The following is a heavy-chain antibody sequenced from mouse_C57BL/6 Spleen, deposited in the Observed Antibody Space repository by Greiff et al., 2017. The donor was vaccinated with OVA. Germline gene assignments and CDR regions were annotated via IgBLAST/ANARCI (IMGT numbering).Heavy chain of an antibody. CDR3: AREDNYYGSSPHFDY. CDR2: IYPGDGDT. J-gene: IGHJ2*01. D-gene: IGHD1-1*01. CDR1: GYAFSSSW. Sequence: QVQLKQSGPELVKPGASVKISCKASGYAFSSSWMNWVKQRPGKGLEWIGRIYPGDGDTNYNGKFKGKATLTADKSSSTAYMQLSSLTSEDSAVYFCAREDNYYGSSPHFDYWGQGTTLTVSS. V-gene: IGHV1-82*01.